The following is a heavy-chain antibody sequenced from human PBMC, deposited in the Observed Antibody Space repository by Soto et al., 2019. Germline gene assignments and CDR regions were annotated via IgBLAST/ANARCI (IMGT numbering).Heavy chain of an antibody. CDR1: GYTFTSYA. Sequence: ASVKVSCKASGYTFTSYAMHWVRQAPGQRLEWMGWINAGNGNTKYSQKFQGRVTITRDTSASTAYMELSSLRSEDTAVYYCARDLADNSSGWTWGMDVWGQGTTVTVSS. V-gene: IGHV1-3*01. CDR2: INAGNGNT. D-gene: IGHD6-19*01. CDR3: ARDLADNSSGWTWGMDV. J-gene: IGHJ6*02.